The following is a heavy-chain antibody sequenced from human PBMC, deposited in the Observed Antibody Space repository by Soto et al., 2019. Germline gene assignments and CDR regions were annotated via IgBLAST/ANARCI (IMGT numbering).Heavy chain of an antibody. D-gene: IGHD2-2*01. CDR3: AKARGSSTPAPASD. V-gene: IGHV3-21*01. CDR1: GFTFDSYN. Sequence: PGGSLRLSCAASGFTFDSYNMNWVRQAPGKGLEWVASISVSSTYIYHADSVKGRFTISRDNAKNSLYLQMNSLRAEDTAVYYCAKARGSSTPAPASDWGQGTLVTVAS. J-gene: IGHJ1*01. CDR2: ISVSSTYI.